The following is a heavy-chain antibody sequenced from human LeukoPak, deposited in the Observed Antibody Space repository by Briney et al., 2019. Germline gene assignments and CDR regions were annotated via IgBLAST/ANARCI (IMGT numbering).Heavy chain of an antibody. D-gene: IGHD3-10*02. CDR3: ARDSVPDVGFDI. V-gene: IGHV3-48*01. CDR1: GFTFSSYS. Sequence: GGSLRLSCAASGFTFSSYSMNWVRRAPGKGLEWVSYITSSSSTIYYADSVKGRFTISRDNAKNSLYLQMNSLRADDTAVYYCARDSVPDVGFDIWGQGTMVTVSS. CDR2: ITSSSSTI. J-gene: IGHJ3*02.